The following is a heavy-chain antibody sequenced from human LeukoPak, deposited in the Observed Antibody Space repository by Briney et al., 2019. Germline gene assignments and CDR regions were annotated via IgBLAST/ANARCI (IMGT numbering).Heavy chain of an antibody. V-gene: IGHV3-73*01. Sequence: GGSLRLSCAASGFTFSGSALHWVRQASGKGLEWVGRIRSTANGYATAYAASVKGRFTISRDDSKNTAYLQMDSLKPEDTAVYYCTGNYYGSGSYADFDYWGQGTLVTVSS. D-gene: IGHD3-10*01. CDR3: TGNYYGSGSYADFDY. CDR1: GFTFSGSA. CDR2: IRSTANGYAT. J-gene: IGHJ4*02.